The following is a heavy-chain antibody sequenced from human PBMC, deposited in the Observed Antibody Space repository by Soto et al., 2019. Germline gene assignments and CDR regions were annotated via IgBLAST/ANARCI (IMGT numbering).Heavy chain of an antibody. CDR1: GGSISSYY. V-gene: IGHV4-59*08. Sequence: SETLSLTCTVSGGSISSYYWSWIRQPPGKGLEWIGYIYYSGSTNYNPSLKSRVTISVDTSKNQFSLKLSSVTAADTAVYYCARRYGYSFDDWGQRTLVTVSS. CDR2: IYYSGST. J-gene: IGHJ4*02. D-gene: IGHD1-1*01. CDR3: ARRYGYSFDD.